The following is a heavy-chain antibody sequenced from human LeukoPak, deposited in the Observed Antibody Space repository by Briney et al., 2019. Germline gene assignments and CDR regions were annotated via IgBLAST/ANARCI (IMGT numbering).Heavy chain of an antibody. J-gene: IGHJ3*02. D-gene: IGHD2-2*01. Sequence: GGSLRLSCEASEFIFSSYGMHWVRQAPGKGLEWVAAIWDDGSEKYYGDSVRGRFTISRDNSKNTLYLQMDSLRAVDTAVYYCARGALFSMGGVVVAASMPSAFDIWGQGTVVTVSS. CDR3: ARGALFSMGGVVVAASMPSAFDI. CDR1: EFIFSSYG. CDR2: IWDDGSEK. V-gene: IGHV3-33*01.